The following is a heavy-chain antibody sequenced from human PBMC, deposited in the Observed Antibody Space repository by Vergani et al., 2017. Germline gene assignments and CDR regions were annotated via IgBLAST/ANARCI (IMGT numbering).Heavy chain of an antibody. CDR3: AKEISGWPEYYNYNYGMDV. D-gene: IGHD6-19*01. V-gene: IGHV3-43*01. CDR2: ICWDGGST. CDR1: GFTFDDYT. J-gene: IGHJ6*02. Sequence: EVQLVESGGVVVQPGGSLRLSCAASGFTFDDYTMHWVRQAPGQGLEWVSLICWDGGSTYYADSGKGRFTISRDNSKNSLYLQMNSLRTEDTALYYCAKEISGWPEYYNYNYGMDVWGQGTTVTVA.